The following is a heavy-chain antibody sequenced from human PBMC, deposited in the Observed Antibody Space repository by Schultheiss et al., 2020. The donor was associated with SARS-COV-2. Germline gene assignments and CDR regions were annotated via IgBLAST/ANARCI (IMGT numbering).Heavy chain of an antibody. CDR3: ATYSTVVTSLHDAFDI. CDR2: INSDGSST. V-gene: IGHV3-74*01. Sequence: GSLRLSCAASGFTFSSYWMHWVRHAPGKGLVWVSRINSDGSSTSYADSVKGRFTISRDNAKNTLYLQMNSLRAEDTAVYYCATYSTVVTSLHDAFDIWGQGTMVTVSS. D-gene: IGHD4-23*01. J-gene: IGHJ3*02. CDR1: GFTFSSYW.